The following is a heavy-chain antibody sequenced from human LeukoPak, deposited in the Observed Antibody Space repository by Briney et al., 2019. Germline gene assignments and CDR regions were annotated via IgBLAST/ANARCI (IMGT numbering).Heavy chain of an antibody. D-gene: IGHD3-10*01. V-gene: IGHV4-39*07. Sequence: SETLSLTCTVSGGSISSSSYYWGWIRQPPGKGLEWIGSLYYSGSTYYNPSLKSRVTISVDTSKNQFSLKLSSVTAADTAVYYCAREDDQAYYYGSGSYFEYWGQGTLVTVSS. CDR1: GGSISSSSYY. J-gene: IGHJ4*02. CDR2: LYYSGST. CDR3: AREDDQAYYYGSGSYFEY.